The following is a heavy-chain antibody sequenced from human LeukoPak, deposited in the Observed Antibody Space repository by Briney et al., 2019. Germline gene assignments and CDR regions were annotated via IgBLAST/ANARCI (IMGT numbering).Heavy chain of an antibody. Sequence: GESLKISCKAFGYSFTNNWIGWVRQMPGKGLEWMGIIYAADSDTRYSPSFQGHVTMSVDKSISTAFPHWNSLKSSDTAMYYCARPGDEDAFDIWGQGTMVTVSS. J-gene: IGHJ3*02. D-gene: IGHD3-10*01. CDR1: GYSFTNNW. CDR2: IYAADSDT. V-gene: IGHV5-51*01. CDR3: ARPGDEDAFDI.